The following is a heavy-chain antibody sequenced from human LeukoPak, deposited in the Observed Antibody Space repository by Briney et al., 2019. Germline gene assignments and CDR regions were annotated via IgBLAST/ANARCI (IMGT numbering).Heavy chain of an antibody. CDR3: ATWGLRYYFDY. CDR2: IKQDGSEK. V-gene: IGHV3-7*01. D-gene: IGHD1-26*01. J-gene: IGHJ4*02. Sequence: GGSLRLSCAASGFTFSSYWMSWVRQAPGKGLEWVANIKQDGSEKYYVDSVKGRFTISRDNAKNSLYLQMNSLRAEDTAVYYRATWGLRYYFDYWGQGTLVTVSS. CDR1: GFTFSSYW.